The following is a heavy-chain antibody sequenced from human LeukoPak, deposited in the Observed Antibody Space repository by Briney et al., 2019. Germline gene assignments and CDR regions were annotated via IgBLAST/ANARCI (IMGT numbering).Heavy chain of an antibody. CDR3: ARVGASSDAFDI. CDR1: GGSISSYY. CDR2: IYYSGST. D-gene: IGHD3-3*01. Sequence: SETLSLTCTVSGGSISSYYWSWIRQPPGKGLEWIGYIYYSGSTNYNSSLKSRVTISVDTSKNQFSLKLSSVTAADTAVYYCARVGASSDAFDIWGQGTMVTVSS. V-gene: IGHV4-59*01. J-gene: IGHJ3*02.